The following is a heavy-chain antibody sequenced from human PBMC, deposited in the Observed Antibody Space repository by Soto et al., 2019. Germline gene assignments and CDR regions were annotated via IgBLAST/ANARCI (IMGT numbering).Heavy chain of an antibody. CDR2: INHSGST. V-gene: IGHV4-34*01. D-gene: IGHD6-19*01. CDR1: GGSFSGYY. J-gene: IGHJ2*01. Sequence: QVQLQQWGAGLLKPSETLSLTCAVYGGSFSGYYWSWIRQPPGKGLEWIGEINHSGSTNYNPSLMRRVTISVDTSKNQFSLKLRSVTAADTAVYYCSRESNYGYISGWYRWYCDLWGRCTLVTVSS. CDR3: SRESNYGYISGWYRWYCDL.